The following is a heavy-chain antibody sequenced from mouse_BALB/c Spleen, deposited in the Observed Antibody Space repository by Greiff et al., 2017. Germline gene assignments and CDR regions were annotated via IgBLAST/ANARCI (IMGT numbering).Heavy chain of an antibody. CDR1: GFTFSSYA. J-gene: IGHJ1*01. Sequence: EVMLVESGGGLVKPGGSLKLSCAASGFTFSSYAMSWVRQTPEKRLEWVASISSGGSTYYPDSVKGRFTISRDNARNILYLQMSSLRSEDTAMYYCARGRVLDWYFDVWGAGTTVTVSS. V-gene: IGHV5-6-5*01. CDR2: ISSGGST. CDR3: ARGRVLDWYFDV.